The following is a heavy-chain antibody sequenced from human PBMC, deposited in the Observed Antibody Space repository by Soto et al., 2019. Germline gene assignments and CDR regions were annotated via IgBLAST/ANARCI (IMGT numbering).Heavy chain of an antibody. CDR2: TYQSGSA. V-gene: IGHV4-30-2*06. J-gene: IGHJ6*02. Sequence: SETLSLTCTVSGGSITSGGYSWTWIRQSPGKGLEWIGYTYQSGSAYYNPSLKSRVTISVDRSKNQFSLNLTSVTAADTAVYYCARDYYGMDVWGQGTTVTVS. CDR3: ARDYYGMDV. CDR1: GGSITSGGYS.